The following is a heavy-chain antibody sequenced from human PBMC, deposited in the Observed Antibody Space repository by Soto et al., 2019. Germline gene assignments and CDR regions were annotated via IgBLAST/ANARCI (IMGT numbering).Heavy chain of an antibody. CDR1: GGSINSGGYY. J-gene: IGHJ4*02. CDR3: AGGYRQSGYSSSWVFDY. Sequence: QVQLRESGPGLVKPSQTLSLTCTVSGGSINSGGYYWNWIRQHPGKGLEWIGYMYYSGSTYYNPFLRSRVIIAADTSEYHFSLKLSSVTAADTAVYFCAGGYRQSGYSSSWVFDYWGQGTLVNVSS. V-gene: IGHV4-31*03. D-gene: IGHD6-13*01. CDR2: MYYSGST.